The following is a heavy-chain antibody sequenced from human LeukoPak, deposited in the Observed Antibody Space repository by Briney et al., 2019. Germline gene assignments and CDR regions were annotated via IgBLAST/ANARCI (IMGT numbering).Heavy chain of an antibody. D-gene: IGHD3-9*01. CDR1: GYTLTELS. J-gene: IGHJ4*02. V-gene: IGHV1-24*01. CDR2: FDPEDGET. CDR3: ATTISRRYFDSVADY. Sequence: ASVKVSCKVSGYTLTELSMHWVRQAPGKGLEWMGGFDPEDGETIYAQKFQGRVTMTEDTSTDTAYMELSSLRSEDTAVYYCATTISRRYFDSVADYWGQGTLVTVSS.